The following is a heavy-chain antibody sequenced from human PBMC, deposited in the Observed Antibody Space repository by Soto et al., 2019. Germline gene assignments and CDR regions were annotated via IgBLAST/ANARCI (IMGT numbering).Heavy chain of an antibody. CDR3: ARGKPGIAAAGPYYYYGMDV. CDR2: INPNSGGT. Sequence: ASVKVSCKASGYTFTGYYMRWVRQAPGQGLEWMGWINPNSGGTNYAQKFQGWVTMTRDTSISTAYMELSRLRSDDTAVYYCARGKPGIAAAGPYYYYGMDVWGQGTTVTVSS. J-gene: IGHJ6*02. V-gene: IGHV1-2*04. D-gene: IGHD6-13*01. CDR1: GYTFTGYY.